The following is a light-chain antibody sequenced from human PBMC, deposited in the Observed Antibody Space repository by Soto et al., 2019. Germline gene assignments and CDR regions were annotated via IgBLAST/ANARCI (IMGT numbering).Light chain of an antibody. CDR2: DVS. Sequence: QSVLTQPASVSGSPGQSITISCTGTSSDVGAYNYVSWYQQHPGKAPKLMIYDVSSRPSGVSNRFSGSKSGNTASLTISGLQAEDEADYYCNSYTSSTTVVFGGGTKLTVL. CDR3: NSYTSSTTVV. CDR1: SSDVGAYNY. J-gene: IGLJ2*01. V-gene: IGLV2-14*01.